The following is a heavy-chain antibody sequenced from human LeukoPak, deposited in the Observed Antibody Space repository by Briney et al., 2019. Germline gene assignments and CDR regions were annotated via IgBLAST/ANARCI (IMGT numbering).Heavy chain of an antibody. V-gene: IGHV3-30*18. CDR1: GFTFSSYG. J-gene: IGHJ4*02. CDR2: ISYDGSNK. CDR3: AKDRKGVAGFFDY. D-gene: IGHD6-19*01. Sequence: GGSLRLSCAASGFTFSSYGMHWVRQAPGKGLEWVAVISYDGSNKYYADSVKGRFTISRDNSKNTLYLQMNSLRAEDTAVYYCAKDRKGVAGFFDYWGQGTLVTVSS.